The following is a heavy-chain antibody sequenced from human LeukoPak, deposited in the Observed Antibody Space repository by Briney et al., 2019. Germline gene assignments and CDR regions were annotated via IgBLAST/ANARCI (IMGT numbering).Heavy chain of an antibody. V-gene: IGHV4-61*05. J-gene: IGHJ4*02. CDR3: ARGVVAAAGRTFDF. D-gene: IGHD6-13*01. CDR1: GGSISSSSYY. CDR2: IYNSGST. Sequence: SETLSLTCTVSGGSISSSSYYWGWIRQPPGKGLEWIGYIYNSGSTNYNPSLKSRVTISLDTSKNQFSLKLSSVTAADTAVYYCARGVVAAAGRTFDFWGQGTLVTVSS.